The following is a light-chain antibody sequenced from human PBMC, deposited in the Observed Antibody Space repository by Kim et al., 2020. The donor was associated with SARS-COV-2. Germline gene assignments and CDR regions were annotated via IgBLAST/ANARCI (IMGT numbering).Light chain of an antibody. V-gene: IGLV2-23*02. J-gene: IGLJ2*01. Sequence: QSALTQPASVSGSPGQSITISCTGTSSDVGSYNLVSWYQQHPGKAPKLIIYEVSKRPSGVSNRFSGSKSGNTASLTISGLQAEDEAEYYCCSYAGRITVVFGGGTKLTVL. CDR3: CSYAGRITVV. CDR1: SSDVGSYNL. CDR2: EVS.